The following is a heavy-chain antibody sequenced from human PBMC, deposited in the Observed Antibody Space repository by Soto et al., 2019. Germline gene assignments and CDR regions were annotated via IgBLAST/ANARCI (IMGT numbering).Heavy chain of an antibody. Sequence: PSETLSLTCTVSGGSISSSSYYWGWIRQPPGKGLEWIGSIYYSGSTYYNPSLKSRVTISVDTSKNQFSLKLSSVTAADTAVYYCAPSRITIFGVVMVHDYWGQGTLVTVSS. V-gene: IGHV4-39*01. J-gene: IGHJ4*02. D-gene: IGHD3-3*01. CDR1: GGSISSSSYY. CDR2: IYYSGST. CDR3: APSRITIFGVVMVHDY.